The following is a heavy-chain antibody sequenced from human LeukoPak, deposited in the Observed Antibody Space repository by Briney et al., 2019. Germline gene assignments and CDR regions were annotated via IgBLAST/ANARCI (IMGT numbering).Heavy chain of an antibody. Sequence: SVKVSCKASGGIFSSYAISWVRQAPGQGLEWMGRIIPILGIANYAQKFQGRVTIAADKSTSTAYMDLSSLRSEDTAVYYCAADRLDIVYDFWSGPHRPTMDVWGQGTTVTVSS. D-gene: IGHD3-3*01. V-gene: IGHV1-69*04. CDR3: AADRLDIVYDFWSGPHRPTMDV. CDR1: GGIFSSYA. CDR2: IIPILGIA. J-gene: IGHJ6*02.